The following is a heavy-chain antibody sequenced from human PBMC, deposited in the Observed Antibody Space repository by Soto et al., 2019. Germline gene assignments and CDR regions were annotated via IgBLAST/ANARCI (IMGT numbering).Heavy chain of an antibody. CDR3: ASQPASLLYLHYYMDV. D-gene: IGHD2-8*01. Sequence: QVQLVESGGGVVQPGRSLRLSCAASGFTSSSYGMHWVRQAPGKGLEWVAVISYDGSNKYYADSLKGRFTISRDNSKNTLYLQMNSLRAEDTAVYYCASQPASLLYLHYYMDVWCKGTTVTVSS. V-gene: IGHV3-30*03. CDR2: ISYDGSNK. CDR1: GFTSSSYG. J-gene: IGHJ6*03.